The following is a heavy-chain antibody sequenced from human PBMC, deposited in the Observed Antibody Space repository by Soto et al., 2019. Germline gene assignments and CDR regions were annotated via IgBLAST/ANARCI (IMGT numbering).Heavy chain of an antibody. J-gene: IGHJ4*02. CDR1: GGTFSSYA. Sequence: SVKVSCKASGGTFSSYAISWVRQAPGQGLEWMGGIIPIFGTANYAQKFQGRVTITADESTSTAYMELSSLRSEDTAVYYCARGDFWSGPLDYWGQGTLVTVSS. CDR3: ARGDFWSGPLDY. V-gene: IGHV1-69*13. CDR2: IIPIFGTA. D-gene: IGHD3-3*01.